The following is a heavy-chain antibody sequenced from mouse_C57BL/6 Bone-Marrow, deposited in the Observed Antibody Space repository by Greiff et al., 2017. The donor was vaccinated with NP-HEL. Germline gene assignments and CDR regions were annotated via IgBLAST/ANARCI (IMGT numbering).Heavy chain of an antibody. V-gene: IGHV1-80*01. CDR3: ARGAY. J-gene: IGHJ3*01. CDR1: GYAFSNYW. Sequence: QVQLQQSGAELVKPGASVKISCKASGYAFSNYWMNWVKQRPGQGLEWIGQIYPGDGDTNYNGKFKDKATLTADKSSSTAYMQLSRLTSEDAAFYFCARGAYWGQGTLVTVSA. CDR2: IYPGDGDT.